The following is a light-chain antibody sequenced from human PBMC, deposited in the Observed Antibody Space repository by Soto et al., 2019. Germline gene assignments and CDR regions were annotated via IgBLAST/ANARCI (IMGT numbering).Light chain of an antibody. Sequence: QSALTQPPSVSWAPGQRVTISCSGTSSNIGAGYDVHWYHQLPGTAPKLLIFGNNNRPSGVPARFSASRSGTSASLAITGLQAEDVADYYCQSFDINLRGSVFGGGTKVTVL. CDR1: SSNIGAGYD. J-gene: IGLJ3*02. CDR3: QSFDINLRGSV. CDR2: GNN. V-gene: IGLV1-40*01.